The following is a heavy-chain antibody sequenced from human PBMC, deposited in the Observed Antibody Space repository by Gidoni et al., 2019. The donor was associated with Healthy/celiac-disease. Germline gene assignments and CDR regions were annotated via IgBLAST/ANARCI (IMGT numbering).Heavy chain of an antibody. V-gene: IGHV3-33*01. CDR2: IWYDGSNK. J-gene: IGHJ6*02. CDR3: ARDLSPFEMITFGERYYYYGMDV. CDR1: GFTFSSYG. D-gene: IGHD3-16*01. Sequence: QVQLVESGGGVVQPGRSLRLSCAASGFTFSSYGMHWVRQAPGKGLEWVAVIWYDGSNKYYADSVKGRFTISRDNSKNTLYLQMNSLRAEDTAVYYCARDLSPFEMITFGERYYYYGMDVWGQGTTVTVSS.